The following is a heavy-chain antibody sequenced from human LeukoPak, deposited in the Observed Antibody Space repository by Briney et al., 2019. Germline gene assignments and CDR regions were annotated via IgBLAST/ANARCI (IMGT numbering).Heavy chain of an antibody. CDR1: GCXISSYY. J-gene: IGHJ5*02. Sequence: PSETLSLTCTVSGCXISSYYWSWIRQPPGKGLEWIGYIYYSGGTNYNPSLKSRVTILVDTSKNQFSLRLSSVTAADTAVYYCARYGTWFDPWGQGALVTVSS. D-gene: IGHD3-16*01. CDR3: ARYGTWFDP. V-gene: IGHV4-59*08. CDR2: IYYSGGT.